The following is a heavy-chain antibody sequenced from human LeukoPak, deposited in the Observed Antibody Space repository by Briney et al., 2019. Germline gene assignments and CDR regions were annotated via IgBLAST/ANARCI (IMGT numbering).Heavy chain of an antibody. J-gene: IGHJ6*03. Sequence: ASVKVSCKASGYTFTSYDINWVRQATGQGLEWMGWMTPNSGNPGYAQKFQGRVTMTRNTSISTAYMELSSLRSEDTAVYYCAREGNDFWSGRQYYYYYYMDVWGKGTTVTVSS. D-gene: IGHD3-3*01. CDR2: MTPNSGNP. CDR3: AREGNDFWSGRQYYYYYYMDV. CDR1: GYTFTSYD. V-gene: IGHV1-8*01.